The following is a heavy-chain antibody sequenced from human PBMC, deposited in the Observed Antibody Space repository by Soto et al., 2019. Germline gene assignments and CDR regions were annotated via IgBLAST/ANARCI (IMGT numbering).Heavy chain of an antibody. J-gene: IGHJ4*02. CDR1: GGSFSGYY. CDR2: INHSGST. V-gene: IGHV4-34*01. D-gene: IGHD3-10*01. CDR3: ARAHRLLWFGEFPLDY. Sequence: QVQLQQWGAGLLKPSETLSLTCAVYGGSFSGYYWSWIRQPPGKGLEWIGEINHSGSTNYNPSLKILVTMTVDTSKNQVALNLSYVTAADTAVYYCARAHRLLWFGEFPLDYWGQGTLVTVSS.